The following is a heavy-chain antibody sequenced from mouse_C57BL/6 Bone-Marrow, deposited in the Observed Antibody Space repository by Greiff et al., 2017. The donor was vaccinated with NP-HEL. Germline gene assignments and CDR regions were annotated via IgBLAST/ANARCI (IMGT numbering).Heavy chain of an antibody. J-gene: IGHJ1*03. D-gene: IGHD1-1*01. Sequence: QVTLKVSGPGILQPSQTLSLTCSFSGFSLSTFGMGVGWIRQPSGKGLEWLAHIWWDDDKYYNPALKSRLTISKDTSKNQVFLKIANVDTADTATYYCARIPYGSSSPYWYFDVWGTGTTVTVSS. CDR1: GFSLSTFGMG. CDR2: IWWDDDK. CDR3: ARIPYGSSSPYWYFDV. V-gene: IGHV8-8*01.